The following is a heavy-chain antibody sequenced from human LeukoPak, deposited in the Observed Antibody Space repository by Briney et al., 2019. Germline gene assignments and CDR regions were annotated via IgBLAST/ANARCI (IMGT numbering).Heavy chain of an antibody. CDR2: INHSGST. D-gene: IGHD6-19*01. V-gene: IGHV4-34*01. CDR3: ARGGRGIAVPGPSGRYYFDY. Sequence: SETLSLTCAVYGGSFSGYYWSWIRQPPGKGLEWIGEINHSGSTNYNPSLKSRVTISVDTSKNQFSLKLSSVTAADTAVYYCARGGRGIAVPGPSGRYYFDYWGQGTLVTVSS. CDR1: GGSFSGYY. J-gene: IGHJ4*02.